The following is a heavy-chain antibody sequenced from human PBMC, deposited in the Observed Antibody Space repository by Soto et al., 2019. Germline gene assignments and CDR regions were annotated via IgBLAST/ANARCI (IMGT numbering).Heavy chain of an antibody. V-gene: IGHV4-34*01. J-gene: IGHJ3*02. Sequence: QVQLQQWGAGLLKPSETLSLTCAVYGGFVSSGSYYWSWIRQPPGKGLEWIGEMSHSGGTHFNPSLKRLVTISVDRSNNQFSLKMSAVTAADTALYYCARVERGTATTVVDAFDIWGPGTMVTVSS. CDR1: GGFVSSGSYY. D-gene: IGHD1-1*01. CDR2: MSHSGGT. CDR3: ARVERGTATTVVDAFDI.